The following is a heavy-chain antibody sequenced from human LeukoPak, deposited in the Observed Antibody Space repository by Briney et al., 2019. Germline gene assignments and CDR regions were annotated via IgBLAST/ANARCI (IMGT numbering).Heavy chain of an antibody. CDR1: GFSISELS. CDR3: AAASMIPGVLIIEGTLDY. J-gene: IGHJ4*02. V-gene: IGHV1-24*01. D-gene: IGHD3-10*01. CDR2: YNLEKFKT. Sequence: GASVKVSCKVSGFSISELSIHWVRQAPGKGLEWLGGYNLEKFKTIYAQKFEGRVTMTEVTSSDTAYMEVNSLTPEDTAIYFCAAASMIPGVLIIEGTLDYWGQGTLVTVSS.